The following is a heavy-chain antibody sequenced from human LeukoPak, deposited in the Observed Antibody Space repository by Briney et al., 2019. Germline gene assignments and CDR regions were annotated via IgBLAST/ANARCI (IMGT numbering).Heavy chain of an antibody. D-gene: IGHD2-2*01. J-gene: IGHJ3*02. CDR2: IKSETDGGTI. V-gene: IGHV3-15*07. Sequence: GGSLRLSCVMSGFSFKNAWMNWVRQAPGKGLEWVGRIKSETDGGTIDYTAPVKGRFTISRDDSKNTLYLQMNSLKTEDTAVYYCTTGEVPAAADAFDIWGQGTMVTVSS. CDR3: TTGEVPAAADAFDI. CDR1: GFSFKNAW.